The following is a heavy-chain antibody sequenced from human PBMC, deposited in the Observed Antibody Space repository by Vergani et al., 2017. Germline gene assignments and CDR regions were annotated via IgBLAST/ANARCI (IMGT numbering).Heavy chain of an antibody. D-gene: IGHD2-21*02. Sequence: EVQLLESGGGLVQPGGSLRLSCAASGFTFSSYAMSWVRQAPGKGLEWVSAISGSGGSTYYADSVKGRFTISRDNSKNTLYLQMNSLRAEDTAVYYCAKSLQRGVVGTALGYFDYWGQGTLVTVSS. CDR2: ISGSGGST. CDR3: AKSLQRGVVGTALGYFDY. V-gene: IGHV3-23*01. J-gene: IGHJ4*02. CDR1: GFTFSSYA.